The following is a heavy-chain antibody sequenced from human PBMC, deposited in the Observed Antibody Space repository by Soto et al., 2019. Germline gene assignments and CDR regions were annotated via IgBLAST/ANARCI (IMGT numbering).Heavy chain of an antibody. CDR2: IWYDGSNK. CDR3: ARGPLGYCSSTSCYVVGNYYYGMDV. Sequence: LRLSCAASGFTFSSYGMHWVRQAPGKGLEWVAVIWYDGSNKYYADSVKGRFTISRDNSKNTLYLQMNSLRAEDTAVYYCARGPLGYCSSTSCYVVGNYYYGMDVWGQGTTVTVSS. CDR1: GFTFSSYG. D-gene: IGHD2-2*01. V-gene: IGHV3-33*01. J-gene: IGHJ6*02.